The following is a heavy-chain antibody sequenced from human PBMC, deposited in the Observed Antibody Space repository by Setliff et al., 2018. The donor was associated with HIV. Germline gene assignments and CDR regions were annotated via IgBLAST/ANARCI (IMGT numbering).Heavy chain of an antibody. CDR2: IIPLFGSS. CDR3: ARGSGGSSSWYGGFDI. Sequence: SVKVSCKASGGTFRSSSISWVRQAPGRGLEWMGGIIPLFGSSNYAQKFQGRVTIIADESTSTAYMELSSLRSEDTAMYYCARGSGGSSSWYGGFDIWGQGTMVTVSS. J-gene: IGHJ3*02. V-gene: IGHV1-69*13. D-gene: IGHD6-13*01. CDR1: GGTFRSSS.